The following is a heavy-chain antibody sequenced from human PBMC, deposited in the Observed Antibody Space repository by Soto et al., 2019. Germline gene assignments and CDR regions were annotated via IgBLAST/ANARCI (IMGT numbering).Heavy chain of an antibody. CDR1: GYTLTNYD. CDR2: MDPKRGNA. V-gene: IGHV1-8*01. D-gene: IGHD3-10*01. J-gene: IGHJ4*02. Sequence: ASVKVSCKASGYTLTNYDINWVRQAPGQGLEWMGWMDPKRGNAGYAQKFQGRVTMTRNTAINTAYMELSSLTSDDTAVYYCARNIRGHTPHKGNRELEHWGQGTLVTVSS. CDR3: ARNIRGHTPHKGNRELEH.